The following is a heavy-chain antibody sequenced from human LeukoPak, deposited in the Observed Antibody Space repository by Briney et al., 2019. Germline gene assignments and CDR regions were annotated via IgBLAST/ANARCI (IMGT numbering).Heavy chain of an antibody. D-gene: IGHD2/OR15-2a*01. J-gene: IGHJ4*02. CDR2: IIPMFGTG. CDR1: GGTFRNYV. CDR3: VIFPRDILRYSADY. V-gene: IGHV1-69*13. Sequence: ASVKVSCKASGGTFRNYVVTWVRQAPGQGLEWMGGIIPMFGTGNYAQKLQGRVTITADESTSTAYMELSSLRLEDTAVYYCVIFPRDILRYSADYWGQGTLVTVPS.